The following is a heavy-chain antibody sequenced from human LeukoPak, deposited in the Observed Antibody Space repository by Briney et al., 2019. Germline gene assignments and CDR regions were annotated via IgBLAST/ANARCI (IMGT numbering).Heavy chain of an antibody. Sequence: PGGSLRLSCAASGFTFSSYAMHWVRQAPDKGLEWVAVISYDGSNKYYADSVKGRFTISRDNSKNTLYLQMNSLRAEDTAVYYCATEEFDYWGQGTLVTVSS. V-gene: IGHV3-30-3*01. CDR1: GFTFSSYA. J-gene: IGHJ4*02. CDR3: ATEEFDY. CDR2: ISYDGSNK.